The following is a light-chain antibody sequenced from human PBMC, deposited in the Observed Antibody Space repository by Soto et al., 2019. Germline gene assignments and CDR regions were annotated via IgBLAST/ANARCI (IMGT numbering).Light chain of an antibody. CDR3: QQYNNWPPWT. CDR2: GAS. Sequence: EIVMTQSPATLSVSPGERATLSCRASQSVSSNLAWYQQTPGQAPRLLIYGASTRATGITARFRGSGSGTELTLTISSLQSEDFAVYYWQQYNNWPPWTFGQGTKVEIK. CDR1: QSVSSN. J-gene: IGKJ1*01. V-gene: IGKV3-15*01.